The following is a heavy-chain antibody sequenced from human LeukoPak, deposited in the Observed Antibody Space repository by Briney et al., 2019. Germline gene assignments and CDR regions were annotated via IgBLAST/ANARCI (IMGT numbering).Heavy chain of an antibody. V-gene: IGHV4-4*02. Sequence: SETLSLTCAVSGGSISSSNWWSWVRQPPGKGLEWIGEIYHSGSTNYNPSLKSRVTISVDKSKNQFSLKLSSVTAADTAVYYCASCGLGEECYYFDYWGQGTLVTVSS. CDR2: IYHSGST. J-gene: IGHJ4*02. CDR1: GGSISSSNW. CDR3: ASCGLGEECYYFDY. D-gene: IGHD2-8*01.